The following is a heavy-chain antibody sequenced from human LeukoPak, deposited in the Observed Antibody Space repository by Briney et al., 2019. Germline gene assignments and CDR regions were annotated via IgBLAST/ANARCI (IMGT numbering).Heavy chain of an antibody. V-gene: IGHV1-58*01. CDR1: GFTFTSSA. J-gene: IGHJ4*02. D-gene: IGHD3-22*01. Sequence: TSVKVSCKASGFTFTSSAVQWVRQARGQRLEWIGWIVVGSGNTNYAQKFQERVTITRDMSTSTAYMELSSLRSEDTAVYYCAADRRYYDSSGYYSVDDWGQGTLVTVSS. CDR2: IVVGSGNT. CDR3: AADRRYYDSSGYYSVDD.